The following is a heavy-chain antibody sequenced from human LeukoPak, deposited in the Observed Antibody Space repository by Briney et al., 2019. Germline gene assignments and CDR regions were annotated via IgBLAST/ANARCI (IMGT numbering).Heavy chain of an antibody. CDR2: INPTGGST. Sequence: ASVKVSCKASGYTFPSYFMHWVRRAPGQGLEWMGIINPTGGSTTYAQKFQGRVTMTRDTSTSTVYMELSSLRSDDTAVYYCARTAARRFDYWGQGTLVTVSS. J-gene: IGHJ4*02. V-gene: IGHV1-46*01. CDR3: ARTAARRFDY. CDR1: GYTFPSYF. D-gene: IGHD6-6*01.